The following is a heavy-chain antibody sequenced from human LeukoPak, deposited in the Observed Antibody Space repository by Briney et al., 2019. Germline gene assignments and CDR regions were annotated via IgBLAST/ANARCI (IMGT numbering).Heavy chain of an antibody. D-gene: IGHD3-10*01. CDR3: AKTDARSYDLGSYYWFDP. CDR2: INPNSGGT. Sequence: ASVKVSCKASGYTFTSYYMHWVRQAAGQGLEWMGWINPNSGGTNYAQKFQGRVTMTRDTSISTAYMELSRLRSDDTAVYYCAKTDARSYDLGSYYWFDPWGQGTRVTVSS. J-gene: IGHJ5*02. CDR1: GYTFTSYY. V-gene: IGHV1-2*02.